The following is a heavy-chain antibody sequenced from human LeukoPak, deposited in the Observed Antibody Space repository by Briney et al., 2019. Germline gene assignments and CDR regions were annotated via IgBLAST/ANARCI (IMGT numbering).Heavy chain of an antibody. D-gene: IGHD1-26*01. J-gene: IGHJ4*02. V-gene: IGHV4-61*02. Sequence: SETLSLTCTVSGGSISSGSYYWSWSRQPAGKGLEWIGRIYTSGSTNYNPSLKSRVTISVDTSKNQFSLKLSSVTAADTAVYYCARDPRVGATPYWGQGTLVTVSS. CDR3: ARDPRVGATPY. CDR1: GGSISSGSYY. CDR2: IYTSGST.